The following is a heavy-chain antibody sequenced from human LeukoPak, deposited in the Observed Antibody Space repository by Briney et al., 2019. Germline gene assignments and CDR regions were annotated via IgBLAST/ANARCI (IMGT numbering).Heavy chain of an antibody. J-gene: IGHJ4*02. Sequence: ETLSLTCGVSGGSVTSTNWWTWVRQPPGKGLEWVSYISSSSSYKNYANSVKGRFTISRDNAKNSLYLQMNSLRAEDTAMYYCARDYYGSGSSPFDYWGQGTLVTVSS. V-gene: IGHV3-21*05. D-gene: IGHD3-10*01. CDR1: GGSVTSTN. CDR3: ARDYYGSGSSPFDY. CDR2: ISSSSSYK.